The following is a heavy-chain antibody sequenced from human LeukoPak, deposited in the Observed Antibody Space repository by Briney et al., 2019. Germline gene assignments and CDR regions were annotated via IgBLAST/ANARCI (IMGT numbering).Heavy chain of an antibody. D-gene: IGHD6-19*01. CDR1: GFTFSDHY. CDR2: ISGSGSTI. Sequence: PGGSLRLSCAASGFTFSDHYMDWVRQAPGKGLEWVSSISGSGSTIYYADSVKGRFTISRDNAKNSLYLQMNSLRVEDTAVYYCAREDSSGLDYWGQGTLVTVSS. V-gene: IGHV3-11*04. CDR3: AREDSSGLDY. J-gene: IGHJ4*02.